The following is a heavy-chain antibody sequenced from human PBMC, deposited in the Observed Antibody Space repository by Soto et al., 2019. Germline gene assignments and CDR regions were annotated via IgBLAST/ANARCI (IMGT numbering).Heavy chain of an antibody. CDR2: INDSGGST. J-gene: IGHJ4*02. V-gene: IGHV3-23*01. CDR3: AKDGSSGYRYYLAY. CDR1: GFTFSSYA. Sequence: GGSLRLSCAASGFTFSSYAMSWVRQAPGKGLEWVSVINDSGGSTYYADSVNGRFTISRDNSKNTLYLQMNSLRAEDTAVYYCAKDGSSGYRYYLAYWGQGTLVTVSS. D-gene: IGHD3-22*01.